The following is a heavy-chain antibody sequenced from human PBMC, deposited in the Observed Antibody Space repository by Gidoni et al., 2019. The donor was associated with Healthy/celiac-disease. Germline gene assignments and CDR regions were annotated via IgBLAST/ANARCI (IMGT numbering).Heavy chain of an antibody. CDR3: ARAPKREGYQEYFQH. CDR2: ISAYNGNT. Sequence: QVQLVQSGAEVTKPGASVKVSCKASGYTFTSYGISWVRQAPGQGLEWMGWISAYNGNTNYAQKLQGRVTMTTDTSTSTAYMELRSLRSDDTAVYYCARAPKREGYQEYFQHWGQGTLVTVSS. CDR1: GYTFTSYG. V-gene: IGHV1-18*01. J-gene: IGHJ1*01. D-gene: IGHD3-16*02.